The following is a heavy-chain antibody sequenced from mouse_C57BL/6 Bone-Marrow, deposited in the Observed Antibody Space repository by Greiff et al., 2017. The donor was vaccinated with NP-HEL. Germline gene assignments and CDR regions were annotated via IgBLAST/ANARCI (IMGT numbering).Heavy chain of an antibody. CDR1: GFNIKDDY. J-gene: IGHJ2*01. V-gene: IGHV14-4*01. CDR3: TAYYFDY. Sequence: EVQLRQSGAELVRPGASVKLSCTASGFNIKDDYMHWVKQRPEQGLEWIGWIDPENGDTEYASKFQGKATITADTSSNTAYLQLSSLTSEDTAVYYCTAYYFDYWGQGTTLTVSS. CDR2: IDPENGDT. D-gene: IGHD6-5*01.